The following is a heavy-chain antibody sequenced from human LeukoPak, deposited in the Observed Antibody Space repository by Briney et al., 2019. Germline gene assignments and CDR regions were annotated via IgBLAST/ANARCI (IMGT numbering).Heavy chain of an antibody. CDR3: AGIYCSSTSCWGLSDY. CDR1: GYTFTSYG. Sequence: EASVKVSCKASGYTFTSYGISWVRQAPGQGLEWMGWISAYNGNTNYAQKLQGRVTMTTDTSTSTAYMELRSLRSDDTAVYYCAGIYCSSTSCWGLSDYWGQGTLVTVSS. J-gene: IGHJ4*02. D-gene: IGHD2-2*01. CDR2: ISAYNGNT. V-gene: IGHV1-18*01.